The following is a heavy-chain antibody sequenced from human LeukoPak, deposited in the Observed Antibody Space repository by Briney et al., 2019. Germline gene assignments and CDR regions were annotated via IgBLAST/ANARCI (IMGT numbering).Heavy chain of an antibody. J-gene: IGHJ4*02. D-gene: IGHD1-26*01. Sequence: AFLRLSCAVSGFSFSNFWMCWGRQAPRKGLERVANIKDDGSAKFYLASVEGRFTISRDNAKSSLYLQMNSLRAEDTAVYFCAREIIGGASSLDYWGQGTLVTVSS. V-gene: IGHV3-7*01. CDR2: IKDDGSAK. CDR3: AREIIGGASSLDY. CDR1: GFSFSNFW.